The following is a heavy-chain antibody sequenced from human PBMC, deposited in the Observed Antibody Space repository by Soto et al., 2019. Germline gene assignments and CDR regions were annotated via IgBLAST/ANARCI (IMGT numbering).Heavy chain of an antibody. D-gene: IGHD3-10*01. J-gene: IGHJ4*02. V-gene: IGHV3-30*18. CDR2: ISYDGSNK. CDR3: AKDSLWFGDVSYFDF. Sequence: GGSLRLSCAASGFTFSSYGMHWVRQAPGKGLEWVAVISYDGSNKYYADSVKGRFTISRDNSKNTLYLQMDSLRAEDTAVYYCAKDSLWFGDVSYFDFWGQGTLVTVSS. CDR1: GFTFSSYG.